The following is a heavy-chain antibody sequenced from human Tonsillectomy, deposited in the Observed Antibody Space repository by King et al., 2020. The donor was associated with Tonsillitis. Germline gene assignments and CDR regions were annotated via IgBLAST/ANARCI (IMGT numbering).Heavy chain of an antibody. CDR2: ISSVGNDK. D-gene: IGHD3-10*01. Sequence: QLVQSGGGVVQPGGSLRLSCAASGFTLSDNSMKWVRQAPGKRLEWLAIISSVGNDKYYADSVKGRFTISRDNCKNPLYLEMNSLRAEDTDVCYCARAQGGAGSYYYFYCWGQRALV. CDR1: GFTLSDNS. CDR3: ARAQGGAGSYYYFYC. V-gene: IGHV3-30*04. J-gene: IGHJ4*02.